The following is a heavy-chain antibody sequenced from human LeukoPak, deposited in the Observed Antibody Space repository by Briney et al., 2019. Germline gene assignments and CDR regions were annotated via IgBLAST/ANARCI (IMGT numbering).Heavy chain of an antibody. CDR1: GFTFDDYA. J-gene: IGHJ4*02. CDR3: AKDLGYSYGLFDS. D-gene: IGHD5-18*01. CDR2: ISWNSDTL. Sequence: GGSLRLSCAASGFTFDDYAMHWVRQVPGTGPEWVSGISWNSDTLAYADSVKGRFTISRDNAKNSLYLQMNSLRAEDTALYYCAKDLGYSYGLFDSWGQGTLVTVSS. V-gene: IGHV3-9*01.